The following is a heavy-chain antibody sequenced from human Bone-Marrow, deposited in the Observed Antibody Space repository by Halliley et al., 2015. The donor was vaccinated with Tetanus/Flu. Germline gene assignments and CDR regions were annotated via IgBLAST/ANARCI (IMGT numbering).Heavy chain of an antibody. CDR3: ARGVGNNWFDP. J-gene: IGHJ5*02. CDR2: NYYSGST. V-gene: IGHV4-31*03. D-gene: IGHD3-3*01. Sequence: TLSLTCTVSGGSIRSGGYYWSWIRQHPGKGLEWIGNNYYSGSTYYNPSLKSRVTISVDTSKNQFSLKLSSVTAADTAVYYCARGVGNNWFDPWGQGTLVPVSS. CDR1: GGSIRSGGYY.